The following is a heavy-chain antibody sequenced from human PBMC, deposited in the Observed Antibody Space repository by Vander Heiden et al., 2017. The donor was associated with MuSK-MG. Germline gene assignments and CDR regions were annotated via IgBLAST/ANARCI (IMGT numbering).Heavy chain of an antibody. CDR1: GYTFTGYY. CDR3: ARDESSGDYYYYYYMDV. D-gene: IGHD3-22*01. Sequence: QVQLVQSGAEVKKPGASVKVSCKASGYTFTGYYMHWVRQAPGQGLEWMGRINPNSGGTNYAQKLQGRVTMTRDTSISTAYMELSRLRSDDTAVYYCARDESSGDYYYYYYMDVWGKGTTVTVSS. V-gene: IGHV1-2*06. CDR2: INPNSGGT. J-gene: IGHJ6*03.